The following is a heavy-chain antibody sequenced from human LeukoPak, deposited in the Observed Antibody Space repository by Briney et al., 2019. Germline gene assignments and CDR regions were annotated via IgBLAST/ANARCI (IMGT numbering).Heavy chain of an antibody. Sequence: ASVTVSCTASGYTFTIYYMHWVRQAPGQGLEWMGIINPSGGSTSYAQKFQGRVTMTRDMSTSTVYMELSSLRSEDTAVYYCARDLRVNGEYYFDYGGQGTLVTVSP. CDR3: ARDLRVNGEYYFDY. D-gene: IGHD3-10*01. J-gene: IGHJ4*02. CDR1: GYTFTIYY. V-gene: IGHV1-46*01. CDR2: INPSGGST.